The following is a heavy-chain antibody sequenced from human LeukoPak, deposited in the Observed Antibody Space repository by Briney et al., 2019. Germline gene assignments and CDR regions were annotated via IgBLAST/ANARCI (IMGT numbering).Heavy chain of an antibody. CDR1: GYTFTSYD. D-gene: IGHD2-2*01. CDR2: MNPNSGNT. J-gene: IGHJ4*02. V-gene: IGHV1-8*01. CDR3: ARGLILVPAANDY. Sequence: ASVKASCKASGYTFTSYDINWVRQATGQGLEWMGWMNPNSGNTGYAQKFQGRVTMTRNTSISTAYMELSSLRSEDTAVYYCARGLILVPAANDYWGQGTLVTVSS.